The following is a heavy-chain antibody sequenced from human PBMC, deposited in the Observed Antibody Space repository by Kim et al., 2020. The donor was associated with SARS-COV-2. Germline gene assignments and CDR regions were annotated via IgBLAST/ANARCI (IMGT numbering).Heavy chain of an antibody. J-gene: IGHJ6*02. D-gene: IGHD3-3*01. CDR2: IDHSGST. Sequence: SETLSLTCAVYGGSFSGYSWTWIRQPPGKGLEWIGEIDHSGSTNYNPSLQSRVSISTDTSKNQFSLRLRSVTAADTAVYYCARGRAGVVPAPVLGRGPYYEYYIMDVWGRGTTVTVSS. CDR1: GGSFSGYS. CDR3: ARGRAGVVPAPVLGRGPYYEYYIMDV. V-gene: IGHV4-34*01.